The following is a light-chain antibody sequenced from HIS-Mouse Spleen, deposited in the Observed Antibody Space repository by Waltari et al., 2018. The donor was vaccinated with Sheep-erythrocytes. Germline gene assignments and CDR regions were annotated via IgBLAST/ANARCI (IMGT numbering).Light chain of an antibody. CDR2: DVS. Sequence: QSALTQPRSVSGSPGQSVTISCTGTSSDVGGYNYVSWYQQHPGKAPKLMISDVSKRPSGVPDRFSGSKYGNTASLTISGLQAEDEADYYCCSYAGSYNHVFATGTKVTVL. J-gene: IGLJ1*01. V-gene: IGLV2-11*01. CDR3: CSYAGSYNHV. CDR1: SSDVGGYNY.